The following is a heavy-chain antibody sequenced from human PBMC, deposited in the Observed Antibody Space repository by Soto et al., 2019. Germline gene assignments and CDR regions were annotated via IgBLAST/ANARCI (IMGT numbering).Heavy chain of an antibody. CDR2: IYHSGSA. V-gene: IGHV4-4*02. CDR3: ASCSSIRCLSAFDI. Sequence: QVQLQESGPGLVTPSGTLSLTCAVSGGSISSHYWWSWVRQPPGKGLGWIGEIYHSGSANYNPSHKSRVTISVDKSKNQFSLKLDSVTAADTAVYYCASCSSIRCLSAFDIWGQGTMVTVSS. D-gene: IGHD2-2*01. CDR1: GGSISSHYW. J-gene: IGHJ3*02.